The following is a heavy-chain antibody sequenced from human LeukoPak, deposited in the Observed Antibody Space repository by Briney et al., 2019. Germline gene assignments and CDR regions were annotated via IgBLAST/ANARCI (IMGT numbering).Heavy chain of an antibody. CDR3: STGSGHAFDI. D-gene: IGHD3-10*01. CDR2: INSDGSST. V-gene: IGHV3-74*01. CDR1: GFTFSSYW. Sequence: GGSLRLSCAASGFTFSSYWMHWVRQVPGKGLVWVSRINSDGSSTSYADSVKGRFTISRDNAKNTLYVQMNSLRAEVTAVYYCSTGSGHAFDIWGRGTMVTVSS. J-gene: IGHJ3*02.